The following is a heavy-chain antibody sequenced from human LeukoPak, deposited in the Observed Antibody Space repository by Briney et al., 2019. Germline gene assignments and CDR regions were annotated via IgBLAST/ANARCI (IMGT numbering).Heavy chain of an antibody. V-gene: IGHV1-2*02. CDR1: GYTFTGYY. Sequence: ASVKVSCKASGYTFTGYYMHWVRQAPGQGLEWMGWINPNSGGTNYAQKFQGRVTMTRDTSISTAYMELRRLRSDDTAVYYCARDYGVTTFRVFNWFDPWGQGTLVTVSS. D-gene: IGHD4-17*01. CDR3: ARDYGVTTFRVFNWFDP. J-gene: IGHJ5*02. CDR2: INPNSGGT.